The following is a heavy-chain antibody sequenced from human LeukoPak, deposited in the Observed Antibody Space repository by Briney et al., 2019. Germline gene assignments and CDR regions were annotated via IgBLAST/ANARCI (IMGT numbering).Heavy chain of an antibody. Sequence: PGGSLRLSCVASGFTFSSYGIHWIRQAPGKGLEWVAFIRYDGSKKFYSDSVKGRFTISRDNSKNTLYLQMNSLRTEDTAVYLCAKDRPPQYDSGTYSDYWGQGTLVTVSS. J-gene: IGHJ4*02. V-gene: IGHV3-30*02. CDR3: AKDRPPQYDSGTYSDY. CDR1: GFTFSSYG. D-gene: IGHD3-10*01. CDR2: IRYDGSKK.